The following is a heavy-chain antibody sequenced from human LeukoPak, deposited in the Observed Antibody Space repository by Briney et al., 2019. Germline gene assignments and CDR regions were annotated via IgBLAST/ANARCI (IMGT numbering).Heavy chain of an antibody. CDR2: INSDRSST. V-gene: IGHV3-74*01. CDR3: ARGRTIFGVVTSAWFDP. Sequence: GGSLRLSCAASGFTFSSYWMHWVRQAPGKGLVWVSRINSDRSSTSYADSVKGRFTISRDSAKNTQYLQMNSLRAEDTAVYYCARGRTIFGVVTSAWFDPWGQGTLVTVSS. J-gene: IGHJ5*02. D-gene: IGHD3-3*01. CDR1: GFTFSSYW.